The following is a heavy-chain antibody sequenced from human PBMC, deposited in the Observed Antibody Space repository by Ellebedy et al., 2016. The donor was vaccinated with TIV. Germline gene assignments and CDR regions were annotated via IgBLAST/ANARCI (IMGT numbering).Heavy chain of an antibody. CDR3: AKDRGYYGSGSQNYGLDV. V-gene: IGHV3-23*01. CDR1: GFTFNKYA. D-gene: IGHD3-10*01. CDR2: ISGGGENT. J-gene: IGHJ6*02. Sequence: PGGSLRLSCAASGFTFNKYAMSWVRQAPGKGLEGVSAISGGGENTYYVDSVKGRFTISRDNAKKTLYLQMNSLRAEGTAVHYCAKDRGYYGSGSQNYGLDVWGQGTTVTVSS.